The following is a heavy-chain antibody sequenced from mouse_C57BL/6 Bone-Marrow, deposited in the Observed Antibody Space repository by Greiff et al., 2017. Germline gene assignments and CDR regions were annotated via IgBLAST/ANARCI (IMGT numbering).Heavy chain of an antibody. V-gene: IGHV1-26*01. J-gene: IGHJ4*01. CDR3: GYSNYGGCY. Sequence: EVQLQQSGPELVKPGASVKISCKASGYTFTDYYMNWVKQSHGKSLEWIGDINPNNGGTSYNQKFKGKATLTVDKSSSTAYMELRSLTSEDSAVYYCGYSNYGGCYWGQGTAVTVTS. CDR2: INPNNGGT. CDR1: GYTFTDYY. D-gene: IGHD2-5*01.